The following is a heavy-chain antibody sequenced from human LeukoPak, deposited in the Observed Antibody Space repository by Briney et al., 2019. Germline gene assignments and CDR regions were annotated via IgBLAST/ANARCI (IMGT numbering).Heavy chain of an antibody. Sequence: GESLKISCKSSGYSFTSYWIGWVRQMPGKGLEWMGIIYPGDSDTRYSPSFQGQVTISADKSISTAYLQWSSLKASDTAMYYCASSYNWNSYYYYMDVWGKGTTVTVSS. D-gene: IGHD1/OR15-1a*01. V-gene: IGHV5-51*01. CDR3: ASSYNWNSYYYYMDV. J-gene: IGHJ6*03. CDR1: GYSFTSYW. CDR2: IYPGDSDT.